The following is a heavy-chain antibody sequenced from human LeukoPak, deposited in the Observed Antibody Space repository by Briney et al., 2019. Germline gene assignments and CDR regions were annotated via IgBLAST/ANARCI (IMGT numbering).Heavy chain of an antibody. CDR2: IYYSGST. Sequence: SETLSLTCTVSGGSISSYYWSWIRQPPGKGLEWIGYIYYSGSTNYNPSLKSRVTISVDTSKNQFSLKLSSVTAADTAVYYCARVPYYYDSSGYPYGMDVWGQGTTVSVSS. D-gene: IGHD3-22*01. V-gene: IGHV4-59*12. J-gene: IGHJ6*02. CDR1: GGSISSYY. CDR3: ARVPYYYDSSGYPYGMDV.